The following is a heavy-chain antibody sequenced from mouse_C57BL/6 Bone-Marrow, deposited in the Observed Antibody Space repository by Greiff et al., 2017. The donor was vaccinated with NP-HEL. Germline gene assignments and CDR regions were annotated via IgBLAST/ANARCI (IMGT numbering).Heavy chain of an antibody. V-gene: IGHV1-26*01. Sequence: VQLQQSGPELVKPGASVKISCKASGYTFTDYYMNWVKQSHGKSLEWIGDINPNNGGTSYNQKFKGKATLTVDKSSSTAYMELRSLTSEDSAVYYCASVHYGNYEFAYWGQGTLVTVSA. J-gene: IGHJ3*01. CDR3: ASVHYGNYEFAY. CDR2: INPNNGGT. CDR1: GYTFTDYY. D-gene: IGHD2-1*01.